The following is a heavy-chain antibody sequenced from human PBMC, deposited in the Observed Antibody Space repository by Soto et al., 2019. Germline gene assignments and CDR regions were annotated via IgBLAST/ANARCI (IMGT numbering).Heavy chain of an antibody. J-gene: IGHJ5*02. V-gene: IGHV1-8*01. CDR3: ARDLGGISRVDP. D-gene: IGHD6-13*01. CDR2: MNPNSGNT. Sequence: ASVKVSCKASGYTFTRYDINWVRQATGQGLEWMGWMNPNSGNTGYAQRFQGRVTMTRNTSISTAYMELSSLRSEDTAVYYCARDLGGISRVDPWGQGTLVTVSS. CDR1: GYTFTRYD.